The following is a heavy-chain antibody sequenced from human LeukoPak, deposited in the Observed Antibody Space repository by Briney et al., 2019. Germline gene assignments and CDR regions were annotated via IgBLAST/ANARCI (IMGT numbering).Heavy chain of an antibody. CDR3: VRDSTIEENNRWYDGLDI. CDR2: IKEDGSIK. CDR1: GFTFSTRY. D-gene: IGHD2-15*01. J-gene: IGHJ3*02. Sequence: PGGSLRLSCTASGFTFSTRYMAWVRQAPGKGLEWVANIKEDGSIKNYVDSVKGRFTISRDNAKNSLYLEMNSLRAEDTALYYCVRDSTIEENNRWYDGLDIWGQGTMVTVSS. V-gene: IGHV3-7*03.